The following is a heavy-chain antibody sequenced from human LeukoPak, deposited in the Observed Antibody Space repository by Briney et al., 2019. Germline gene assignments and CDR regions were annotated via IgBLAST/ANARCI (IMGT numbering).Heavy chain of an antibody. CDR2: INPNSGDT. J-gene: IGHJ1*01. Sequence: ASVEVSCKASGYSFTGYYMHWVRQAPGQGLEWMGWINPNSGDTNFAQNFQGRVTMTRDTSISTVYMELSRLRSDDTAVFYCARGYYDSSDFEYFQHWGQGTLVTVSS. V-gene: IGHV1-2*02. CDR1: GYSFTGYY. D-gene: IGHD3-22*01. CDR3: ARGYYDSSDFEYFQH.